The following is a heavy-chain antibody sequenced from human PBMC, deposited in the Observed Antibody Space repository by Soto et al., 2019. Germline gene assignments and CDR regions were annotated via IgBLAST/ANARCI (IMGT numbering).Heavy chain of an antibody. Sequence: SGPTLVNPTQTLTLTCTFSGVSLSTSGMGVGWIRQPPGKALEWLALVYWDDDKRYSPSLKSRLTITKDTSKNQVVLTMTYMDPVDTDTYYCAHMIEGAFFEHWGKGTLVTVSS. CDR1: GVSLSTSGMG. CDR2: VYWDDDK. J-gene: IGHJ4*02. D-gene: IGHD2-21*01. CDR3: AHMIEGAFFEH. V-gene: IGHV2-5*02.